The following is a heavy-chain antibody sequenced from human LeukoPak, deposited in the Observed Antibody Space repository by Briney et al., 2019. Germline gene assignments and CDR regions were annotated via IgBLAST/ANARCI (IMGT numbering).Heavy chain of an antibody. Sequence: GGSLRLSCAASGFTFSSSWMHWVRQAPGKGLVWVSRINSDGSSTNYADSVKGRFTISRDNAKNSLYLQMTSLRADDTAVYYCASKGGNWGQGTLVTVSS. J-gene: IGHJ4*02. CDR1: GFTFSSSW. CDR3: ASKGGN. D-gene: IGHD2-15*01. V-gene: IGHV3-74*01. CDR2: INSDGSST.